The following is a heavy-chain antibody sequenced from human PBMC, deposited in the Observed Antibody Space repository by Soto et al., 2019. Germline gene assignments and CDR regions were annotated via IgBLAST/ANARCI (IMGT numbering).Heavy chain of an antibody. CDR3: ARPRGSNAYFDY. V-gene: IGHV3-30-3*01. D-gene: IGHD3-16*01. Sequence: PGGSLRLSCAASGFTFSSYAMHWVRQAPGKGLEWVAVISYDGSNKYYADSVKGRFTISRDNSKNTLYLQMNSLRAEDTAVYYWARPRGSNAYFDYWGQGTLVTVSS. J-gene: IGHJ4*02. CDR1: GFTFSSYA. CDR2: ISYDGSNK.